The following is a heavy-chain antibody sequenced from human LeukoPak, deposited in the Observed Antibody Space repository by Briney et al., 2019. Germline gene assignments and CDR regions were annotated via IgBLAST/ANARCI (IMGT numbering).Heavy chain of an antibody. Sequence: GGSLRLSCAASGFTFSSYGMPWVRQAPGKGLEWVAVISYDGSNKYYADSVKGRFTISRDNSKNTLYLQMNSLRAEDTAVYYCAKPSWRQLPIYYFDYWGQGTLVTVSS. V-gene: IGHV3-30*18. CDR3: AKPSWRQLPIYYFDY. CDR1: GFTFSSYG. CDR2: ISYDGSNK. D-gene: IGHD2-2*01. J-gene: IGHJ4*02.